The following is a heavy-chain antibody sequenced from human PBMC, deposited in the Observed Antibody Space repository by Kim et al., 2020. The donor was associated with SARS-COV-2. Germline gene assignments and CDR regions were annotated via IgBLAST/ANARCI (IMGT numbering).Heavy chain of an antibody. CDR3: ARDNTDYYDSSGYYNY. D-gene: IGHD3-22*01. J-gene: IGHJ4*02. V-gene: IGHV3-11*04. Sequence: SVKGRFTISRDNAKNSLYLQMNSLRAEDTAVYYCARDNTDYYDSSGYYNYWGQGTLVTVSS.